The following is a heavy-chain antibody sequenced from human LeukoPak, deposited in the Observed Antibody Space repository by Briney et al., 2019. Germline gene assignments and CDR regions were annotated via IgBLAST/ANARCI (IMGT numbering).Heavy chain of an antibody. D-gene: IGHD2-15*01. CDR1: GYTFTGYY. J-gene: IGHJ4*02. CDR3: ARLVPYCSGGSCTVFDY. CDR2: INPSDGTT. V-gene: IGHV1-46*01. Sequence: ASVKVSCKASGYTFTGYYIHCVRQAPGQGLEWMGIINPSDGTTNYAQKLQGRVTMTTDTSTSTAYMELRSLRSDDTAVYYCARLVPYCSGGSCTVFDYWGQGTLVTVSS.